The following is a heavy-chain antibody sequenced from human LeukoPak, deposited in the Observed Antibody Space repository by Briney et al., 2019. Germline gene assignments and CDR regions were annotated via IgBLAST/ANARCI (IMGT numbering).Heavy chain of an antibody. CDR2: IYYSGST. Sequence: SETLSLTCTVSGGSISSYYWSWIRHPPGKGLEGFGYIYYSGSTNYNPSLKSRVTISVDTSKNQFSLKLSSVTAADTAVYYCARDQGTGVNWFDPWGQGTLVTVSS. V-gene: IGHV4-59*01. J-gene: IGHJ5*02. CDR3: ARDQGTGVNWFDP. CDR1: GGSISSYY. D-gene: IGHD3-10*01.